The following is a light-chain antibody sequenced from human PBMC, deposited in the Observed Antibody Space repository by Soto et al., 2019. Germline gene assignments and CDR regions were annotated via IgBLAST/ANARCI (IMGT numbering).Light chain of an antibody. CDR2: NVS. CDR3: TSSISGCLYV. Sequence: QSALAQPASVSGSPGQSITISCTGTSSDVGGYNHVSWYQQYPGKVPKLLIYNVSHRPSGVSNRFSGCKSGNTGSLTISWLQAEDEADYCCTSSISGCLYVVGTGPNATV. J-gene: IGLJ1*01. V-gene: IGLV2-14*03. CDR1: SSDVGGYNH.